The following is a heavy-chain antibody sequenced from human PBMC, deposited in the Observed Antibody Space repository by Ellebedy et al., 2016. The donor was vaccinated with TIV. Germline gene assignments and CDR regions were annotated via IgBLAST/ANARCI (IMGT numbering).Heavy chain of an antibody. D-gene: IGHD2-15*01. J-gene: IGHJ4*02. CDR2: ISYDGSNK. CDR3: AKPSQFCSGGSCLDY. V-gene: IGHV3-30*18. CDR1: GFTFSSYG. Sequence: GESLKISXAASGFTFSSYGMYWVRQAPGKGLEWVAVISYDGSNKYYADSVKGRFTISRDNSKNTLYLQMNSLRAEDTAVYYCAKPSQFCSGGSCLDYWGQGTLVTVSS.